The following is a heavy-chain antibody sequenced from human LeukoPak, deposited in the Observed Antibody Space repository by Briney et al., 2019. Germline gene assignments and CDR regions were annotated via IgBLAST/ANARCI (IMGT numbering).Heavy chain of an antibody. CDR2: INSDGSST. J-gene: IGHJ3*02. V-gene: IGHV3-74*01. CDR1: GFTFSSYW. Sequence: GGSLRLSCAASGFTFSSYWMHWVRQAPGKGLVWVSRINSDGSSTSYADSVKGRFTISRDNAKNTLYLQMNSLRAEDTAVYYCARVHNRPEQAFDIWGQGTMVTVSS. CDR3: ARVHNRPEQAFDI. D-gene: IGHD2-21*01.